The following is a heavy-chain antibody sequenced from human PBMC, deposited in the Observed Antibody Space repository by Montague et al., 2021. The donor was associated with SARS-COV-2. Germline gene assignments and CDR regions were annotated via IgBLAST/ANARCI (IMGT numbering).Heavy chain of an antibody. CDR3: ASGVVADPPVVHY. J-gene: IGHJ4*02. D-gene: IGHD2-15*01. CDR2: GT. V-gene: IGHV4-4*07. Sequence: GTDYNPYLESRATMSVDTSKNQFSLKVNSVTAADPAMYYCASGVVADPPVVHYWGRGNLVTVAS.